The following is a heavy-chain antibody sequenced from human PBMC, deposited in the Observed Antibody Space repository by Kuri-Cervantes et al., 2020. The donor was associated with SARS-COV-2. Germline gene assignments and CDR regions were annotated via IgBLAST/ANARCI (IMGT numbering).Heavy chain of an antibody. Sequence: SETLSLTCAVYGGSFSGYYWSWIRQPPGKGLEWMGEINHSGSTNYNPSLKSRVTISVDTSKNQFSLKLSSVTAADTAVYYCVRHRTLTYYDILTGYYNNDAFDIWGQGTMVTVSS. D-gene: IGHD3-9*01. J-gene: IGHJ3*02. CDR1: GGSFSGYY. CDR2: INHSGST. CDR3: VRHRTLTYYDILTGYYNNDAFDI. V-gene: IGHV4-34*01.